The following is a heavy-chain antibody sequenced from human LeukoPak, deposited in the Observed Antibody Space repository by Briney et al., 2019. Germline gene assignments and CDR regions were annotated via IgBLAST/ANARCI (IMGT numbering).Heavy chain of an antibody. CDR3: ARDPQLTEGAFDI. CDR1: GYTFTDHY. Sequence: ASVKVSCKASGYTFTDHYMHWVRQAPGQGLEWMGWMNSKSGGTNYAQKFQDRVTMTRDTSISTAYMDLNRLTSDDTAVYYCARDPQLTEGAFDIWGQGTMVTVSS. J-gene: IGHJ3*02. V-gene: IGHV1-2*02. D-gene: IGHD1-14*01. CDR2: MNSKSGGT.